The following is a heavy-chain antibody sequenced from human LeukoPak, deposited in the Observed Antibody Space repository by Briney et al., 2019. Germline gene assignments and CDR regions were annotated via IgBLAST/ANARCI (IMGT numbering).Heavy chain of an antibody. CDR2: INPNSGGT. J-gene: IGHJ4*02. V-gene: IGHV1-2*02. CDR1: GYTFTGYY. D-gene: IGHD6-6*01. CDR3: ARARVAARAWADY. Sequence: ASVKVSCKASGYTFTGYYMHWVRQAPGQGLEWMGWINPNSGGTNYAQKFQGRVTMTRDTSISTAYMELSRLRSDDTAVYYCARARVAARAWADYWGQGTLVTVSS.